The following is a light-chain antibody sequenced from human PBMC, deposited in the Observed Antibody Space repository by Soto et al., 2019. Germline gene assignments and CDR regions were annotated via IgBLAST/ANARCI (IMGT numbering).Light chain of an antibody. CDR2: EGS. CDR1: TRDVGYSEF. V-gene: IGLV2-14*02. J-gene: IGLJ2*01. Sequence: QSVLTQPASVSGSPGQSITISCTGTTRDVGYSEFVSWYQHLPGKAPKLVIFEGSERPSGISDRFSGSKSGNTASLTISGLQAEDEAEYFCQSYDSSLTVVFGGGTKLTVL. CDR3: QSYDSSLTVV.